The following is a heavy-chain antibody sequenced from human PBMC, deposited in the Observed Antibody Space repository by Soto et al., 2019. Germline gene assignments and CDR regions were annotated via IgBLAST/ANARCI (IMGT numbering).Heavy chain of an antibody. D-gene: IGHD5-18*01. CDR1: GYNFATDW. Sequence: PGESLKISCNGSGYNFATDWICWVRQMPGKGLEWMGIIYPVDSDTRYSPSFQGQVTISADKSISTAYLQWSSLKASDTAMYYCARYWHSYSLNYYRGMDVWGQGTTVTVSS. CDR2: IYPVDSDT. J-gene: IGHJ6*02. V-gene: IGHV5-51*01. CDR3: ARYWHSYSLNYYRGMDV.